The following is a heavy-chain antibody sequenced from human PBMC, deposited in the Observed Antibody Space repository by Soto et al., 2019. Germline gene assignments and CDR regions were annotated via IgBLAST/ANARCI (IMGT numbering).Heavy chain of an antibody. V-gene: IGHV4-34*01. J-gene: IGHJ1*01. CDR3: ATSFWFGTQPEI. CDR2: ISPSGTT. Sequence: QVHLEQWGAGLLKPSETLSLSCGVSGGSFSENYWTWFRQPPGTGLEWIGEISPSGTTKYVPSLKSRVTTSKDTSKNQFSLKVTSVTAADTAVYFCATSFWFGTQPEIWGQGTLVTVSS. D-gene: IGHD3-10*01. CDR1: GGSFSENY.